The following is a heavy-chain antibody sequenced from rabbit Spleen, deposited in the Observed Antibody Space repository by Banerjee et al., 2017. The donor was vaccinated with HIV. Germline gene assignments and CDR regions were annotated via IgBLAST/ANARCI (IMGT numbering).Heavy chain of an antibody. Sequence: QLKEAGGGLVQPGGSPILSCKASGVDCTDYYISWVSQAPGKGLEWNGIIYAVKGSSDYASWVNGRYPISSDNAQNTVDLQMHSLTAADTATYVCARAIVPWLGLTRLDLWGPGTLVTVS. CDR1: GVDCTDYY. J-gene: IGHJ3*01. D-gene: IGHD4-1*01. V-gene: IGHV1S7*01. CDR3: ARAIVPWLGLTRLDL. CDR2: IYAVKGSS.